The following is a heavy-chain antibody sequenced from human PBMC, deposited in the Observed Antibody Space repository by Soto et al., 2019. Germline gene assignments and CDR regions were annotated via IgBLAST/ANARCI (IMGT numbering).Heavy chain of an antibody. J-gene: IGHJ3*02. CDR3: ARRDPRIAVAPRGAFDI. CDR1: GGSISSSSYY. Sequence: PSETLSLTCTVSGGSISSSSYYWGWIRQPPGKGLEWIGSIYYSGSTYYNPSLKSRVTISVDTSKNQFSLKLSSVTAADTAVYYCARRDPRIAVAPRGAFDIWGQGTMVTVSS. V-gene: IGHV4-39*01. D-gene: IGHD6-19*01. CDR2: IYYSGST.